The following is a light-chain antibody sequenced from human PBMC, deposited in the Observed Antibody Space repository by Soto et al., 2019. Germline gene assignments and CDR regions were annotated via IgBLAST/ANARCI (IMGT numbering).Light chain of an antibody. CDR1: QSVSSY. CDR2: DAS. Sequence: EIGVTQSPATLSLSPGERATLSCRASQSVSSYLAWYQQKPGQAPRLLIYDASNRATGIPARFSGSGSGTDFTLTIISLEPEDFAVYYCQQRSNWPLTFGGGTKVEIK. J-gene: IGKJ4*01. CDR3: QQRSNWPLT. V-gene: IGKV3-11*01.